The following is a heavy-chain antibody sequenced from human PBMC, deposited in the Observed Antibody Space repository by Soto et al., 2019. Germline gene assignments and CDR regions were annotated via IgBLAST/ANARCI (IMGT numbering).Heavy chain of an antibody. Sequence: VSGDTIRTYDWSWIRKPPGKGLEWIGYMYYSGTNNYNPSLKSRVTISVDASKNQFSLKLSSVTAADTAVYYCARHVYGVFGWFDPWGQGTLVTVSS. D-gene: IGHD4-17*01. J-gene: IGHJ5*02. CDR2: MYYSGTN. CDR1: GDTIRTYD. CDR3: ARHVYGVFGWFDP. V-gene: IGHV4-59*08.